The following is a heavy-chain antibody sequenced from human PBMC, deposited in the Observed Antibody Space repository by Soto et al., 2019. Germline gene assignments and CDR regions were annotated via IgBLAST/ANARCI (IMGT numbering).Heavy chain of an antibody. CDR2: INHIGST. CDR1: GGSLSGYY. Sequence: PSETLSLTCAVSGGSLSGYYWSWIRQPPGKRLEWIGEINHIGSTNYNPSLKSRVTILVDTSKNQFSLKLSSVTAADTAVYYCAAVGWGGAATEEYCSGCGMDVWGQGTTVTVSS. D-gene: IGHD2-21*02. V-gene: IGHV4-34*01. CDR3: AAVGWGGAATEEYCSGCGMDV. J-gene: IGHJ6*02.